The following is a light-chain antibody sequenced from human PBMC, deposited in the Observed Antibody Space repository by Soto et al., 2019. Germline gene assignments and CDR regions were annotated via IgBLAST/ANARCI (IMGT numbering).Light chain of an antibody. CDR1: QSVTSY. Sequence: IVLTQSPATLSLSLGERATLSCRASQSVTSYLAWYQQKPGQAPRLLIYDASNRATGIPARFSGSGSGTDFTLTISSLEPEDFAVYYCQQRSNWPITFGQGTRLEI. CDR2: DAS. J-gene: IGKJ5*01. CDR3: QQRSNWPIT. V-gene: IGKV3-11*01.